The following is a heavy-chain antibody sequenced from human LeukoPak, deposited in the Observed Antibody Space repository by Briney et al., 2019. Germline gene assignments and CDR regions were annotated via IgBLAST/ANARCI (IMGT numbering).Heavy chain of an antibody. V-gene: IGHV3-23*01. CDR1: GFTFSDYA. J-gene: IGHJ4*02. D-gene: IGHD3-16*01. Sequence: PGGSLRLSCAASGFTFSDYAMSWVRQAPGKGLEWASTISNSGGSTHYADSLKGRFTISRDNSKSTLYLQVNSLRAEDTAIYYCTKDVGVILFDYWGQGTLVTVSS. CDR2: ISNSGGST. CDR3: TKDVGVILFDY.